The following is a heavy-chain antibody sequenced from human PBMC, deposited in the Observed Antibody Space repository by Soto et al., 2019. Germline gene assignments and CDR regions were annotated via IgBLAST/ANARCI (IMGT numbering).Heavy chain of an antibody. CDR1: GYSFSIYP. Sequence: ASVKVACKASGYSFSIYPMHWVRQAPEQGLEWMGIIYGSGGSTKYAQKFQGRVTMTRDTSTSTVYMELSSLRSEDTAVYYCARAPRALDSSSSFYYYYYGMDVWGQGTTVTVSS. CDR2: IYGSGGST. CDR3: ARAPRALDSSSSFYYYYYGMDV. D-gene: IGHD6-6*01. J-gene: IGHJ6*02. V-gene: IGHV1-46*01.